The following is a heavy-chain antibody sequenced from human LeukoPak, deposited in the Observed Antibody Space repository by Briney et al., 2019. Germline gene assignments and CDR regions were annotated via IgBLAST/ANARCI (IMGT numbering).Heavy chain of an antibody. V-gene: IGHV3-30*18. Sequence: GGSLRLSCAASGFTFSSYGMHWVRQAPGKGLEWVAVISYDGSNKYYADSVKGRFTISRDNSKNTLYLQMNSLRAEDTAAYYCAKIVAGTTTNYFDYWGQGTLVTVSS. CDR3: AKIVAGTTTNYFDY. D-gene: IGHD1-7*01. CDR1: GFTFSSYG. J-gene: IGHJ4*02. CDR2: ISYDGSNK.